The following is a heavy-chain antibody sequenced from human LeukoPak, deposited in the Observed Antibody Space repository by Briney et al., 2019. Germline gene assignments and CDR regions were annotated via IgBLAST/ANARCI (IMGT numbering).Heavy chain of an antibody. V-gene: IGHV4-34*01. CDR2: INHSGST. J-gene: IGHJ4*02. D-gene: IGHD4-17*01. CDR3: ARQAYGDPRYFDY. Sequence: SETLSLTCAVYGGSFSGYYWSWIRQPPGKGLEWIGEINHSGSTNYNPSLKSRVTISVDTSKNQFSLKLSSVTAADTAVYYCARQAYGDPRYFDYWGQGTLVTVSS. CDR1: GGSFSGYY.